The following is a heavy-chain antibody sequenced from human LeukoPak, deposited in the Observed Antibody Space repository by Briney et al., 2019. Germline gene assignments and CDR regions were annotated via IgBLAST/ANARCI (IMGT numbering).Heavy chain of an antibody. D-gene: IGHD2-15*01. CDR2: ISTSSSYL. CDR1: GFPFNRYN. V-gene: IGHV3-21*01. Sequence: GGSLRLSCAASGFPFNRYNMNCVRRAPGKGLEWVSSISTSSSYLYHADSVRGRFTISRDNAKNSLYLQMNSLRAEDTAVYSCARGADGVSSNSRGWFDPWGQGTLVTVST. J-gene: IGHJ5*02. CDR3: ARGADGVSSNSRGWFDP.